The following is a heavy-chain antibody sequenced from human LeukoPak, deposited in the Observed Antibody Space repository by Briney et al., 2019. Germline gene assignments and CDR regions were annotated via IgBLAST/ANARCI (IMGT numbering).Heavy chain of an antibody. CDR2: ISGSGGST. J-gene: IGHJ4*02. D-gene: IGHD2-21*02. Sequence: PGGSLRLSCAASGFTFSRYAMHWVRQAPGKGLEWVSAISGSGGSTYYADSVKGRFTISRDNSKNTLYLQMNSLRAEDTAVYYCAKALEVTAIFGYWGQGTLVTVSS. V-gene: IGHV3-23*01. CDR3: AKALEVTAIFGY. CDR1: GFTFSRYA.